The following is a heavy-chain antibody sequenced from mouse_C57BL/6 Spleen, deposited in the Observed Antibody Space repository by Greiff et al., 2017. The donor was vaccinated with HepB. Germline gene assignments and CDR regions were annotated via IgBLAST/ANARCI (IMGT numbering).Heavy chain of an antibody. CDR3: PGKGGYFDY. Sequence: VQLQQSGAELVRPGASVKLSCTASGFNIKDDYMHWVKQRPEQGLEWIGWIDPENGDTEYASKFQGKATITAETSSNTAYLQLSSLTSEDTAVYYCPGKGGYFDYWGQGTTLTVSS. J-gene: IGHJ2*01. CDR2: IDPENGDT. V-gene: IGHV14-4*01. CDR1: GFNIKDDY.